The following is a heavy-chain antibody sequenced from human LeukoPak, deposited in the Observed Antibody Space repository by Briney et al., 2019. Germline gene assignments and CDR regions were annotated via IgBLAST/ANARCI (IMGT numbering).Heavy chain of an antibody. CDR1: GFTFSGHW. CDR2: INSDGSST. V-gene: IGHV3-74*01. Sequence: PGGSLRLSCAVSGFTFSGHWMFWVRQAPGKGLVWVSSINSDGSSTGYTDSVKGRFTISRDNAKNTLYLQMNSLRAEDTAVYYCARARWYSFDYLGPGTLVTVSS. D-gene: IGHD5-24*01. J-gene: IGHJ4*02. CDR3: ARARWYSFDY.